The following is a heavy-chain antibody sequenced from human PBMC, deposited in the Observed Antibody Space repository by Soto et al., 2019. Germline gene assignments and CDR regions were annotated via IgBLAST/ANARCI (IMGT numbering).Heavy chain of an antibody. J-gene: IGHJ5*02. Sequence: EVQLVESGGGPVQAGGSLRLSCAASGLTLSNYWMQWVRQGPGKGLVWVAHINSDGITTKYAESVKGRFTISRDDAKNMLYLQMNSLRHDDTAVYYCAKVKGGSGARGDPLDLLGQGILVTVSS. CDR3: AKVKGGSGARGDPLDL. D-gene: IGHD2-15*01. V-gene: IGHV3-74*03. CDR1: GLTLSNYW. CDR2: INSDGITT.